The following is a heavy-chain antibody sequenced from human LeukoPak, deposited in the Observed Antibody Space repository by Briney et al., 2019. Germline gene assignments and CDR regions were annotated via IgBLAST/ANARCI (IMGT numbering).Heavy chain of an antibody. CDR2: SHYSGST. Sequence: SETLSLTCTVSGGPISSYYWSWIRQPPGKGLEWIGYSHYSGSTKYNPSLKSRVTISVDTSKTQFSLKLSSVTAADTAVYYCARRRGLVKYYFDYWGQGTLVTVSS. V-gene: IGHV4-59*08. J-gene: IGHJ4*02. CDR3: ARRRGLVKYYFDY. D-gene: IGHD3/OR15-3a*01. CDR1: GGPISSYY.